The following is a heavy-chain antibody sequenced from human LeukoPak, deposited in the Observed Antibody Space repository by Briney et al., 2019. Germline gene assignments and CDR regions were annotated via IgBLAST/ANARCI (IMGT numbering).Heavy chain of an antibody. CDR3: ARGGYNIDWMKDATDY. Sequence: SETLSLTCTVSGGSISTEYWSWIRQSAGKGPEWIGRISTSGSSSYNPSLKSRVTISIDKSKSQFSLRLYSVTAADTAVYYCARGGYNIDWMKDATDYWGQGTLVTVSS. CDR1: GGSISTEY. CDR2: ISTSGSS. J-gene: IGHJ4*02. D-gene: IGHD3-9*01. V-gene: IGHV4-4*07.